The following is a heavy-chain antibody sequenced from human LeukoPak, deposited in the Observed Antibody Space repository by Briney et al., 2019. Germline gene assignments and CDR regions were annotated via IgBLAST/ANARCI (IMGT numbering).Heavy chain of an antibody. CDR2: ISGSGGST. CDR3: AKDCRSSSWSSFDY. D-gene: IGHD6-13*01. V-gene: IGHV3-23*01. CDR1: GFTFSSYA. J-gene: IGHJ4*02. Sequence: GGSLRLSCAASGFTFSSYAMSWVRQAPGKGLEWVSAISGSGGSTYYADSVKGRFTISRDNSKNTLYLQMNSLRAEDTAAYYCAKDCRSSSWSSFDYWGQGTLVTVSS.